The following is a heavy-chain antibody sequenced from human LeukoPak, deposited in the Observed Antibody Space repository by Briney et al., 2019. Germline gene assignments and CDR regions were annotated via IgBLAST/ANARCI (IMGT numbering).Heavy chain of an antibody. CDR2: IRLDGSKE. V-gene: IGHV3-30*02. J-gene: IGHJ4*02. Sequence: GGSLRLSCAASGFTFSDYGMHWVRQAPNKGLEWVTVIRLDGSKEYYADSVKGRFTISRDNSKNTLFLHMNSLRAEDTAVYYCAKVRIVGATTGFDYWGQGTLVTVSS. CDR1: GFTFSDYG. CDR3: AKVRIVGATTGFDY. D-gene: IGHD1-26*01.